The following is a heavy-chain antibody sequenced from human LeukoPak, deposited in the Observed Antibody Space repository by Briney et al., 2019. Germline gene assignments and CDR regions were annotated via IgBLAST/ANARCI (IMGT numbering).Heavy chain of an antibody. CDR1: GGSISSGDYY. J-gene: IGHJ4*02. CDR2: ILYSGST. D-gene: IGHD3-10*01. V-gene: IGHV4-30-4*08. Sequence: SQTLSLTCTVSGGSISSGDYYWHWIRQPPGTGLEWLGYILYSGSTYYNPSLKSRVTISVDTSKNQFSLKLKSVTAADTAVYYCARDQLVRGVINYCWGQGTLVTVSS. CDR3: ARDQLVRGVINYC.